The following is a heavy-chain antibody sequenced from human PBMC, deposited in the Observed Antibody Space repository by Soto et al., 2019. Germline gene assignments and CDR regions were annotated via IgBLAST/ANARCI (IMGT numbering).Heavy chain of an antibody. J-gene: IGHJ5*02. CDR2: ISYDGSNN. Sequence: QVQLVESGGGVVQPGRSLRLSCAASGFTFSSYGMHWVRQAPGKGLEWVAVISYDGSNNYYADSLKGRFTISRDNSRNTLFLQMNSLRAEDTAVYYCARDSVLEYGNWFDPWGQGTLVTVSS. CDR3: ARDSVLEYGNWFDP. CDR1: GFTFSSYG. D-gene: IGHD1-1*01. V-gene: IGHV3-30*03.